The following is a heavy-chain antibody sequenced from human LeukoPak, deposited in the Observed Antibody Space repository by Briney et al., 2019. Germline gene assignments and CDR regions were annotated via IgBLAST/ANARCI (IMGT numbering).Heavy chain of an antibody. CDR2: IYYSGST. CDR1: GGSINFYY. D-gene: IGHD1-26*01. J-gene: IGHJ5*02. V-gene: IGHV4-59*01. CDR3: ARANSGSYSWFDP. Sequence: SETLSLTCSVSGGSINFYYWSWIRQPPGKGLEWIGYIYYSGSTNYNPSLKSRVTISVDTSKNQFSLKLSSVTAADTAVYYCARANSGSYSWFDPWGQGTLVTVSS.